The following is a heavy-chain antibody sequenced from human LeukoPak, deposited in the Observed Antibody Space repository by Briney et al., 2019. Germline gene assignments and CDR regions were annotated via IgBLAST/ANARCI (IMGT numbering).Heavy chain of an antibody. CDR3: ARDVFGVGFRY. CDR1: GFTVSSNY. CDR2: IYSGGST. Sequence: GGSLRLSCAASGFTVSSNYMSWVRQAPGKGLEWVSVIYSGGSTYYADSVKGRFTISRDNSKNTLYLQMNSLRAEDTAVYYCARDVFGVGFRYWGQGTLVTVSS. D-gene: IGHD3-3*01. V-gene: IGHV3-66*01. J-gene: IGHJ4*02.